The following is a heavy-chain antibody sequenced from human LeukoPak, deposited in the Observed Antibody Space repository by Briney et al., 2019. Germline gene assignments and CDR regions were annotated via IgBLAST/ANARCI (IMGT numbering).Heavy chain of an antibody. D-gene: IGHD2-8*01. CDR3: ARLKDDVTKLDY. Sequence: GGSLILSCAASGFTFNGYWMSWVRQAPGKGLEWVANINQDGSEKRYVDSVQGRFTISRDNTKNSLFLQMNSLRAEDTAVYYCARLKDDVTKLDYWGQGTLVTVSS. CDR2: INQDGSEK. CDR1: GFTFNGYW. V-gene: IGHV3-7*01. J-gene: IGHJ4*02.